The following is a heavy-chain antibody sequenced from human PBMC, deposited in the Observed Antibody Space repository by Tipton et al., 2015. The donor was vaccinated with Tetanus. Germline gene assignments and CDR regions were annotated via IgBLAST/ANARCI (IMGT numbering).Heavy chain of an antibody. CDR1: GFTLTTYS. D-gene: IGHD1-1*01. CDR3: VTVNFPNYYHYGMDV. V-gene: IGHV4-34*08. Sequence: TLSLTCAASGFTLTTYSINWLRQAPGKGLEWIGEINHSGNTNHNPSLKSRVTLSVDTSKNQFSLKLNSVTAADTAMYYCVTVNFPNYYHYGMDVWGQGTTVTVSS. CDR2: INHSGNT. J-gene: IGHJ6*02.